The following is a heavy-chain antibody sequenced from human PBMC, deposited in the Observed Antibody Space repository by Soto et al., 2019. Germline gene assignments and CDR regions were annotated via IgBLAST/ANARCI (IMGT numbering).Heavy chain of an antibody. Sequence: GGSLRLSCVASGFSLANYPMNWVRHTPGKGLEWISYSSPRGDTIYYADSVEGRFTISRDNARNSLSLHMSSLRDEDSALYYCAKGPHTNVGWPYYFESWGQGVPVTVSS. D-gene: IGHD6-19*01. CDR3: AKGPHTNVGWPYYFES. V-gene: IGHV3-48*02. CDR2: SSPRGDTI. CDR1: GFSLANYP. J-gene: IGHJ4*02.